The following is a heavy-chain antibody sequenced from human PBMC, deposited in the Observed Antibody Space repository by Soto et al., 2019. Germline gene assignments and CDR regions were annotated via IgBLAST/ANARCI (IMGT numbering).Heavy chain of an antibody. D-gene: IGHD6-13*01. CDR2: ISWNSGSI. J-gene: IGHJ6*02. CDR3: ARLYSSSWYYYYYGMDV. V-gene: IGHV3-9*01. CDR1: GFTFDDYA. Sequence: GGSLRLSCAASGFTFDDYAMHWVRQAPGKGLEWVSGISWNSGSIGYADSVKGRFTISRDNAKNSLYLQMNSLRAEDTALYYCARLYSSSWYYYYYGMDVWGQGTTVTVSS.